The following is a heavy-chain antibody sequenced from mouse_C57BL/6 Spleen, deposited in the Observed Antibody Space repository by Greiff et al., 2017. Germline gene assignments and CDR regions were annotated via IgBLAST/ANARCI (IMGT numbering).Heavy chain of an antibody. CDR1: GYSITSGYY. V-gene: IGHV3-6*01. Sequence: EVKLMESGPGLVKPSQSLSLTCSVTGYSITSGYYWNWIRQFPGNKLEWMGYISYDGSNNYNPSLKNRISITRDTSKNQFFLKLNSVTTEDTATYYCAREGGIFYAMDYWGQGTSVTVSS. CDR2: ISYDGSN. CDR3: AREGGIFYAMDY. J-gene: IGHJ4*01.